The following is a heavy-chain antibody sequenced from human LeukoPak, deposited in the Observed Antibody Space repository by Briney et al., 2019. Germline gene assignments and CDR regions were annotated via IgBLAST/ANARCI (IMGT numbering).Heavy chain of an antibody. V-gene: IGHV3-7*03. D-gene: IGHD5-24*01. J-gene: IGHJ4*02. CDR1: GFTFSTYW. Sequence: TGGSLRLPCAASGFTFSTYWMTWVRQAPGKGLEWVAIIKPDGSEKYYVDSVKGRFTISRDNAENSLFLQMNGLRPEDTAVFYCARGQYTDGLSYWGQGTLVTVSS. CDR2: IKPDGSEK. CDR3: ARGQYTDGLSY.